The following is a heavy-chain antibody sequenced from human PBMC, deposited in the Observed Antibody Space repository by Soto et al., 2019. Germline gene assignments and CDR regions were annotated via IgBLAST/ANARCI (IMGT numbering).Heavy chain of an antibody. V-gene: IGHV3-30*18. CDR1: GFTFSSYG. CDR2: ISYDGSNK. Sequence: PGGSLRLSCAASGFTFSSYGMHWVRQAPGKGLEWVAVISYDGSNKYYADSVKGRFTISRDNSKNTLYLQMNSLRAEDTAVYYCAKDRGYCSGGSCYGVDVWGQGTTVTVSS. D-gene: IGHD2-15*01. CDR3: AKDRGYCSGGSCYGVDV. J-gene: IGHJ6*02.